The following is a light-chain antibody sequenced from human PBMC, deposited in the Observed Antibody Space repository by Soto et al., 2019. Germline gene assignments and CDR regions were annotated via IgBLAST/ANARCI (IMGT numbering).Light chain of an antibody. J-gene: IGKJ1*01. Sequence: DIQMTQSPSTLSASVGDRVTITCRASQTISSWLAWYQQKPGKPPKLLIFDASTLQRGVPSRFSGSGSGTEFTLTISSLQPDDFAPYYCQQYNTYWTFGQGTKVEIK. CDR1: QTISSW. CDR2: DAS. V-gene: IGKV1-5*01. CDR3: QQYNTYWT.